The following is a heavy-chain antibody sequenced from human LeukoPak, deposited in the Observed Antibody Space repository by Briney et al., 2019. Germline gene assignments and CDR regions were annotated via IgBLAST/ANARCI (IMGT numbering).Heavy chain of an antibody. J-gene: IGHJ4*02. Sequence: SETLSLTCAVYGGSFSGYYWSWIRQPPGKGLEWIGEINHSGSTNYNPSLKSRVTISVDTSKNQFSLKLSSVTAADTAVYYCAXXPXCSSTSCYTFPPPHFDYWGQGTLVTVSS. V-gene: IGHV4-34*01. CDR3: AXXPXCSSTSCYTFPPPHFDY. CDR2: INHSGST. CDR1: GGSFSGYY. D-gene: IGHD2-2*02.